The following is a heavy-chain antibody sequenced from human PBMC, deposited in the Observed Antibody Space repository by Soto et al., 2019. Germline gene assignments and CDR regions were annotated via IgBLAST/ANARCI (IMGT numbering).Heavy chain of an antibody. CDR1: GGSISSISYY. V-gene: IGHV4-39*02. J-gene: IGHJ4*02. CDR2: VYYTGST. Sequence: PSETLSLTCSVSGGSISSISYYWGWIRQPPGKGLEWIGNVYYTGSTYYNPSLKSRVTIFVDTSKNHFSLKLSSVTAADTAVYYCAREKPYSSSWYHDYWGQGTLVTVSS. D-gene: IGHD6-13*01. CDR3: AREKPYSSSWYHDY.